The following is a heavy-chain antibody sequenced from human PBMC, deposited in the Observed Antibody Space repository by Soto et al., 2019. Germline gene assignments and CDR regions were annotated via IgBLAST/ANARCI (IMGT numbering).Heavy chain of an antibody. J-gene: IGHJ4*02. CDR1: GFTVSSNS. V-gene: IGHV3-53*01. Sequence: HPGGSLRLSCAASGFTVSSNSMSWVRQAPGKGLEWVSIIYSVGGTYYADSVKGRFTISRDNSKNTLYLQMNSLRAEDTAVYYCARSYYFDSCGYFDYWGQGALVTVSS. CDR3: ARSYYFDSCGYFDY. CDR2: IYSVGGT. D-gene: IGHD3-22*01.